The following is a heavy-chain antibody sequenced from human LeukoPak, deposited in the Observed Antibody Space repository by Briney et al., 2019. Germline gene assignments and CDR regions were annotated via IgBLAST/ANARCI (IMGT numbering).Heavy chain of an antibody. J-gene: IGHJ5*01. Sequence: GGSVRLTFVASGLIFRKYVLTWVRPAGCKGLEGVSVIGDNNIFTGRFTYYAESVKGRFTISRDNSQGTVDLQMNNLRVEDTAVYYCARDWYDCWGQGTQVTVSS. CDR3: ARDWYDC. CDR2: IGDNNIFTGRFT. CDR1: GLIFRKYV. V-gene: IGHV3-23*01.